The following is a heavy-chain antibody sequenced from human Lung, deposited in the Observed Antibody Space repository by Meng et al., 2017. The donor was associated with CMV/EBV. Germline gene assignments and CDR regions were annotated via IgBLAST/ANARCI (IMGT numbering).Heavy chain of an antibody. CDR3: ARDRPLYFFDY. CDR2: IRSSGVDK. J-gene: IGHJ4*02. V-gene: IGHV3-11*01. CDR1: GFSLSDFH. Sequence: GGSXRLXXAASGFSLSDFHMSWIRQAPGKGLEWVSNIRSSGVDKYYADSVKGRFTISRDDAKKSLYLQMNSLRAEDTAVYYCARDRPLYFFDYWGQGVLVTVSS.